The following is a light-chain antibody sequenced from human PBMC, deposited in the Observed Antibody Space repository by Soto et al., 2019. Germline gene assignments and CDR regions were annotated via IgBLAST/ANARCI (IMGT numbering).Light chain of an antibody. Sequence: ENVLTQSPDTLSLSPGARATLSCRASQSAGSNYLAWYQQKPGQAPRLPIYDASTRAAGRPARLFGGRWWGAVFMLISGLQQEEDAGNYGQQYYYWSQTFGQGTKVDIK. CDR2: DAS. CDR1: QSAGSNY. V-gene: IGKV3D-7*01. J-gene: IGKJ1*01. CDR3: QQYYYWSQT.